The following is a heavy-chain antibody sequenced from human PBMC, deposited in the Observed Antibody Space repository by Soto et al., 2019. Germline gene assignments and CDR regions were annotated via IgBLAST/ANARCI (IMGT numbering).Heavy chain of an antibody. J-gene: IGHJ6*01. CDR2: ISSSSSYI. D-gene: IGHD3-22*01. Sequence: EVQLVESGGGLVKPGGSLRLSCAASGFTFSSYSMIWVRQAPGKGLEWVSSISSSSSYIYYADSVKGRFTISRDNAKNSLYLQINSLRAEDTAVYYCARDLAVDYYDSSGYYLDYYYGMDVW. V-gene: IGHV3-21*01. CDR3: ARDLAVDYYDSSGYYLDYYYGMDV. CDR1: GFTFSSYS.